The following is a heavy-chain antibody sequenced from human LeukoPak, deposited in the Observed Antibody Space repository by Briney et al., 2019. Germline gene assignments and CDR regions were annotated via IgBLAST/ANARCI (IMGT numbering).Heavy chain of an antibody. CDR3: ARGGANYYGSGSYYKISRGPPDY. V-gene: IGHV1-69*05. J-gene: IGHJ4*02. Sequence: SVKVSCKASGGTFSSYAISWVRQAPGQGLEWMGGIIPIFGTANYAQKFQGRVTITTDESTSTAYMELSSLRSEDTAVYYCARGGANYYGSGSYYKISRGPPDYWGQGTLVTVSS. CDR1: GGTFSSYA. D-gene: IGHD3-10*01. CDR2: IIPIFGTA.